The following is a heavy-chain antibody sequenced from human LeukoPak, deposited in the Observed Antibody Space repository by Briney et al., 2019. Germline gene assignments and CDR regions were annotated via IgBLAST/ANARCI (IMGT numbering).Heavy chain of an antibody. Sequence: RPGGSLRLSCAASGFSFSSFWMTWGRQAPGKGPEWAANINEDGSEKNYVDSVKGRFAISRDNGKSSLYLEMNSLRADDTAVYFCVQGGHFDFWGQGAPVTVSS. V-gene: IGHV3-7*01. CDR2: INEDGSEK. CDR1: GFSFSSFW. D-gene: IGHD3-16*01. CDR3: VQGGHFDF. J-gene: IGHJ4*02.